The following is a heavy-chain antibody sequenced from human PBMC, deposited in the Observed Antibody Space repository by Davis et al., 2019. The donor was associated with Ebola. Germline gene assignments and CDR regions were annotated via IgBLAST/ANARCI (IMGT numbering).Heavy chain of an antibody. V-gene: IGHV4-38-2*02. Sequence: MPSETLSLTCTVSGYSINRGFTWGWIRQPPGTGLEWIGSIYHSGSTNYSPSLKSRVTISADTSKNQFSLRLKSVTAADTAMYYCARDYVYWGQGILVTVSS. CDR3: ARDYVY. J-gene: IGHJ4*02. D-gene: IGHD1-14*01. CDR2: IYHSGST. CDR1: GYSINRGFT.